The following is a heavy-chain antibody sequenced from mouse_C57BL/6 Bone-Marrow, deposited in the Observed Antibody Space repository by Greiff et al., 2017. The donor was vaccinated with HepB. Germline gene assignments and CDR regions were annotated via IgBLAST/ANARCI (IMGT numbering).Heavy chain of an antibody. D-gene: IGHD1-1*01. CDR2: IHPSDSDT. J-gene: IGHJ2*01. V-gene: IGHV1-74*01. CDR1: GYTFTSYW. CDR3: TYPLIYYYGSKGY. Sequence: QVQLQQPGAELVKPGASVKVSCKASGYTFTSYWMHWVKQRPGQGLEWIGRIHPSDSDTNYNQKFKGKATITADTSSNTAYLQLSSLTSEDTAVYYCTYPLIYYYGSKGYWGQGTTLTVSS.